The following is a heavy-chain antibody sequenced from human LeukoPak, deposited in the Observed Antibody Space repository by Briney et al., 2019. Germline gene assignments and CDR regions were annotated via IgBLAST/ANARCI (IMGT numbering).Heavy chain of an antibody. J-gene: IGHJ4*02. Sequence: SETLSLTCTVSGGSISSFYWSWIRQPPGKGLEWIGYIYYSGSTNYNPSLKSRVTISVDTSKNQFSLKLSSMTAADTAVYYCARTDYGDYLFDYWGQGTLVTVSS. V-gene: IGHV4-59*01. D-gene: IGHD4-17*01. CDR1: GGSISSFY. CDR3: ARTDYGDYLFDY. CDR2: IYYSGST.